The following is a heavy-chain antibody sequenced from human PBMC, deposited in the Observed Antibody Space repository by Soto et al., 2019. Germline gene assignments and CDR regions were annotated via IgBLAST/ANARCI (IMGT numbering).Heavy chain of an antibody. J-gene: IGHJ3*02. Sequence: QITLKESGPTLVKPTQTLTLTCTFSGFSLSTSGVGVGWIRQPPGKALEWLALIYWDDDKRYSPSLKSRLTLTKDTTTNPVVLTMTNMDPVDTATYYCAHRSAGAFDIWGQGTMVTVSS. CDR1: GFSLSTSGVG. V-gene: IGHV2-5*02. CDR2: IYWDDDK. CDR3: AHRSAGAFDI.